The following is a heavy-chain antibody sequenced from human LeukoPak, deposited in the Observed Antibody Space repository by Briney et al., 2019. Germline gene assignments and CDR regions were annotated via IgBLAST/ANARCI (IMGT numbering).Heavy chain of an antibody. D-gene: IGHD6-25*01. J-gene: IGHJ4*02. CDR1: GGSISSSSDY. V-gene: IGHV4-39*01. CDR3: ARQFATAAADTRGYFDY. Sequence: PSETLSLTCTVSGGSISSSSDYWGWIRQAPGKGLEWIGSFFVSGSTHYNPSLRSRATLFVDTSKNQFSLKLTSMTAADAATYFRARQFATAAADTRGYFDYWGQGTVVAVSS. CDR2: FFVSGST.